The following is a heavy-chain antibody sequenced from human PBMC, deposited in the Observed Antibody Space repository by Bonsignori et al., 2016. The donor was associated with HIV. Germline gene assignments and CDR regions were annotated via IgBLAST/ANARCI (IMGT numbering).Heavy chain of an antibody. V-gene: IGHV1-69*13. CDR3: ARGGVPAAMGYYMDV. CDR2: IIPIFGTA. D-gene: IGHD2-2*01. Sequence: SVKVSCKASGGTFSSYAISWVRQAPGQGLEWMGGIIPIFGTANYAQKFQGRVTITADESTSTAYMELSSLRSEDTAVYYCARGGVPAAMGYYMDVWGKGTTVTVSS. CDR1: GGTFSSYA. J-gene: IGHJ6*03.